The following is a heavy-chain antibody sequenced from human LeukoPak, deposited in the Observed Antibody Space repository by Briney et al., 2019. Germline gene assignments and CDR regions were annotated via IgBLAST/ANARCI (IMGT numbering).Heavy chain of an antibody. D-gene: IGHD5-12*01. CDR3: AREATKDY. CDR2: ISSSSSYI. CDR1: GFTFSSYA. Sequence: GGSLRLPCAASGFTFSSYAMSWVRQAPGKGLEWVSSISSSSSYIYYADSVKGRFTISRDNAKNSLYLQMNSLRAEDTAVYYCAREATKDYWGQGTLVTVSS. V-gene: IGHV3-21*01. J-gene: IGHJ4*02.